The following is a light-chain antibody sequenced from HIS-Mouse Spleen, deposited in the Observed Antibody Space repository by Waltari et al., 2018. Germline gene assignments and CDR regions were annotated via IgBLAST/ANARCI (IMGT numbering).Light chain of an antibody. CDR1: SSDVGSYNL. J-gene: IGLJ2*01. CDR2: EGS. V-gene: IGLV2-23*01. Sequence: QSALTQPASVSGSPGQSITISCTGTSSDVGSYNLVSWYQQHPGKAPKLIIYEGSKRPSGVSNRFSGSKSGNTASLTISGLQAEDEAAYYCCSYAGSSTYVVFGGGTKLTVL. CDR3: CSYAGSSTYVV.